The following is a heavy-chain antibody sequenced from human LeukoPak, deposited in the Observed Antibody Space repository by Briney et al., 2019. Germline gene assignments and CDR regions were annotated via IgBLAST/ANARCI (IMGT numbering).Heavy chain of an antibody. J-gene: IGHJ4*02. CDR2: INHSGST. CDR3: ARGRGARFGELYRN. CDR1: GGSFSGYY. Sequence: SETLSLTCAVYGGSFSGYYWSWIRQPPGKGLEWIGEINHSGSTNYNPSLKSRVTISVDTSKNQFSLKLSSVTAADTAVYYCARGRGARFGELYRNRGQGTLVTVSS. V-gene: IGHV4-34*01. D-gene: IGHD3-10*01.